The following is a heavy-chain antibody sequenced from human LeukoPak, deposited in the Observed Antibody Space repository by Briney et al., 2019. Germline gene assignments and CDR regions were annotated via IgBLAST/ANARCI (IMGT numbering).Heavy chain of an antibody. D-gene: IGHD3-3*02. Sequence: PSETLSLTCTVSGGSMSNYYGSWIRQPPGKGLEWIAYIYYTGSTYYNPSLKSRVTMSVDTSKNQFSLSLSSVTAADTAIYYCARHISGAVTLDWGQGTLVTVSS. CDR3: ARHISGAVTLD. CDR1: GGSMSNYY. V-gene: IGHV4-59*08. J-gene: IGHJ4*02. CDR2: IYYTGST.